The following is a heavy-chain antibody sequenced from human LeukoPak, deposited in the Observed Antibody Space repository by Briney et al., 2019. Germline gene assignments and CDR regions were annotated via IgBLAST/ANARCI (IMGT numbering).Heavy chain of an antibody. CDR2: ISSSGSII. D-gene: IGHD2-2*01. Sequence: PGGSLRLSCAASGFTFSDYYMSWIRQAPGKGLEWVSYISSSGSIIYYADSMKGRFTISRDNAKSSLYLQMNSLRAEDTAVYYCARGPRASSTSWNYYYYMDVWGKGTTVTISS. CDR1: GFTFSDYY. J-gene: IGHJ6*03. V-gene: IGHV3-11*04. CDR3: ARGPRASSTSWNYYYYMDV.